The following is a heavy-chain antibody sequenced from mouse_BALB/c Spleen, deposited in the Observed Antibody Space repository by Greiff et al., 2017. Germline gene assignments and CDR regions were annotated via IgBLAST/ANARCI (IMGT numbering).Heavy chain of an antibody. CDR1: GYSITSDYA. J-gene: IGHJ3*01. D-gene: IGHD2-4*01. CDR2: ISYSGST. Sequence: VQLKESGPGLVKPSQSLSLTCTVTGYSITSDYAWNWIRQFPGNKLEWMGYISYSGSTSYNPSLKSRISITRDTSKNQFFLQLNSVTTEDTATYYCARWGDYDVAWFAYWGQGTLVTVSA. CDR3: ARWGDYDVAWFAY. V-gene: IGHV3-2*02.